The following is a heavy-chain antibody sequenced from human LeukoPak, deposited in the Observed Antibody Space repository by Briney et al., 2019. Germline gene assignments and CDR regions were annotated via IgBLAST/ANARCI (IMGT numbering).Heavy chain of an antibody. CDR1: GGSISSSSYY. CDR3: ATTPTWLSNWFDP. D-gene: IGHD5-12*01. Sequence: SETLSLTCTVSGGSISSSSYYWGWIRQPPGKGLEWIGSIYYSGSTYYNPSLKSRVTISVDTSKNQFSLKLSSVTAADTAVYYCATTPTWLSNWFDPWGQGTLVTVSS. V-gene: IGHV4-39*01. CDR2: IYYSGST. J-gene: IGHJ5*02.